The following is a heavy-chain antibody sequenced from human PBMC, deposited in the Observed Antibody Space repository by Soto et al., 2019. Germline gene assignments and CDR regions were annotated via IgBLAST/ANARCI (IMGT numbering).Heavy chain of an antibody. V-gene: IGHV3-49*04. D-gene: IGHD3-10*01. CDR1: GFTFGDYA. J-gene: IGHJ6*02. Sequence: GGSLRLSCTASGFTFGDYAMSWVRQAPGKGLEWVGFIRSKAYGGTTEYAASVKGRFTISRDDSKSIAYLQMNSLKTEDTAVYYCTRELRIPMVRGVTAYGMDVWGQGTTVTVSS. CDR2: IRSKAYGGTT. CDR3: TRELRIPMVRGVTAYGMDV.